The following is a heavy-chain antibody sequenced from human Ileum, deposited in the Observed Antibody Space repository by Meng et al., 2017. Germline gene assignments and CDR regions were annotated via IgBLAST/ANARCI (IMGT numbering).Heavy chain of an antibody. D-gene: IGHD3-9*01. CDR1: GFDFSGFR. V-gene: IGHV3-21*01. CDR2: INAKSNDK. J-gene: IGHJ6*02. CDR3: AREFDILTGYSYTYYGMDV. Sequence: GSLKISCAASGFDFSGFRMNWVRQAPGKGLEWVSSINAKSNDKYYADSVKGRFTISRDNGKNSVFLQMDSLGAEDTAVYFCAREFDILTGYSYTYYGMDVWGQGTTVTVSS.